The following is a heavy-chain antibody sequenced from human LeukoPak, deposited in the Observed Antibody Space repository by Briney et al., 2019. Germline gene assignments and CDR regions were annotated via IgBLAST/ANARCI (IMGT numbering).Heavy chain of an antibody. CDR3: AKDLSKQWLATYYFDH. CDR2: IWYDGSNK. D-gene: IGHD6-19*01. Sequence: PGRSLRLSCAASGFTFSSYGMHWVRQAPGKGLEWVAVIWYDGSNKYYADSVKGRFTISRDNSKNTLYLQMNSLRAEDTAVYYCAKDLSKQWLATYYFDHWGQGTLVTVSS. J-gene: IGHJ4*02. CDR1: GFTFSSYG. V-gene: IGHV3-33*06.